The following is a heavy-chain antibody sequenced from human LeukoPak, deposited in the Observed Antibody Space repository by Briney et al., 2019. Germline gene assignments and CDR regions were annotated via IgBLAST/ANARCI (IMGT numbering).Heavy chain of an antibody. J-gene: IGHJ5*02. CDR1: GGSFSGYY. CDR2: IYYSGST. V-gene: IGHV4-34*01. CDR3: ARDIAVAGTGEGWFDP. D-gene: IGHD6-19*01. Sequence: PSETLSLTCAVYGGSFSGYYWSWIRQPPGKGLEWIGSIYYSGSTYYNPSLKSRVTISVDTSKNQFSLKLSSVTAADTAVYYCARDIAVAGTGEGWFDPWGQGTLVTVSS.